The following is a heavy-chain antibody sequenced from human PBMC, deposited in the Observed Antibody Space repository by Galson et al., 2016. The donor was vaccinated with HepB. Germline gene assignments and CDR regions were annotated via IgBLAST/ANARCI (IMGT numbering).Heavy chain of an antibody. CDR1: GFRFSSYA. V-gene: IGHV3-30*18. CDR3: AKDGLYYGSGRYGSVDY. Sequence: SLRLSCAASGFRFSSYAMHWVRQAPGKGLEWVAVISYDGSNKYYTDSVKGRFTISRDSSKNTLYLQMNSLRAEDRAVYYCAKDGLYYGSGRYGSVDYWGQGTLVTVSS. D-gene: IGHD3-10*01. J-gene: IGHJ4*02. CDR2: ISYDGSNK.